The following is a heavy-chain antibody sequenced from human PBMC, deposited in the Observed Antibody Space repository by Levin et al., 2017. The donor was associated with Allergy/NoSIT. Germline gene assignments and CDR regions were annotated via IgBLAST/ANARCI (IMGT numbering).Heavy chain of an antibody. Sequence: SETLSLTCAVSGGSFSGYYWSWIRQPPGKGLEWFGEINHSGRTNCNPPLKSRVTISVDTSKNQFSLKLNSVTAADTAVYYCARSNSGWFGPHYFDYWGQGVLVTVSS. CDR3: ARSNSGWFGPHYFDY. CDR1: GGSFSGYY. J-gene: IGHJ4*02. V-gene: IGHV4-34*01. CDR2: INHSGRT. D-gene: IGHD6-19*01.